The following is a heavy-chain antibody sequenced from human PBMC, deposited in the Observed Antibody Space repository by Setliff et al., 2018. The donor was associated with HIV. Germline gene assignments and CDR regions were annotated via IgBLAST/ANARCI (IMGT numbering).Heavy chain of an antibody. J-gene: IGHJ4*02. CDR1: GFSFSNYH. D-gene: IGHD3-22*01. Sequence: PGGSLRLSCAASGFSFSNYHMHWVRQAPGRGLEWVSFIGKTGTKYYAESVKGRFTISRDNAKNSLYLQMNSLRAEDTAVYYCARAGVYYDSSGYCIDYWGQGTLVTVSS. CDR2: IGKTGTK. V-gene: IGHV3-48*03. CDR3: ARAGVYYDSSGYCIDY.